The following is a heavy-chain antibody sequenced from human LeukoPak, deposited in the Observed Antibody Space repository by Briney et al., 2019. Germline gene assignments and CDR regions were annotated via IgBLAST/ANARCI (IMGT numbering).Heavy chain of an antibody. CDR1: GYTFTSYD. CDR2: MNPNSGNT. V-gene: IGHV1-8*01. Sequence: ASVKVSCKASGYTFTSYDINWVRQATGQGLEWMGWMNPNSGNTGYAQKFQGRVTMTRNTSISTAYMELSSLRSEDTAVYYCARGPWNYYDSSGYRNQPRDPYYFDYWGQGTLVTVSS. D-gene: IGHD3-22*01. CDR3: ARGPWNYYDSSGYRNQPRDPYYFDY. J-gene: IGHJ4*02.